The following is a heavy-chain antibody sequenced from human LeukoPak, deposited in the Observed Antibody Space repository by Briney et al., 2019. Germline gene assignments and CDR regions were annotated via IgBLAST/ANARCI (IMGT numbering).Heavy chain of an antibody. CDR3: ARRQRGYTYGYGSGAFDI. CDR2: INHSGST. V-gene: IGHV4-34*01. Sequence: SETLSLTCAVSDESFSAYHWSWIRQPPGKGPEWIGEINHSGSTKYNPSLKSRATISVDRSKNHVSLKLNSVTAADTAVYYCARRQRGYTYGYGSGAFDIWGQGTVVTVSS. CDR1: DESFSAYH. D-gene: IGHD5-18*01. J-gene: IGHJ3*02.